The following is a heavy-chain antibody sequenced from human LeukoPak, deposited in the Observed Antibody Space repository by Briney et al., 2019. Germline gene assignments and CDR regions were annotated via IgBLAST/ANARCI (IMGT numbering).Heavy chain of an antibody. CDR2: ISYDGSNK. CDR3: AKDRQWLVFFYGMDV. Sequence: GGSLRLSCAASGFTFSSYGMHWVRQAPGKGLEWVAVISYDGSNKYYADSVKGRFTISRDNSKNTLYLQMNSLRAEDTAVYYRAKDRQWLVFFYGMDVWGKGTTVTVSS. D-gene: IGHD6-19*01. CDR1: GFTFSSYG. J-gene: IGHJ6*04. V-gene: IGHV3-30*18.